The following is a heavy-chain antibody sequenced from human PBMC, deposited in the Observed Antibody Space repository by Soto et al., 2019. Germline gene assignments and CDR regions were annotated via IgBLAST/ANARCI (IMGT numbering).Heavy chain of an antibody. CDR1: GFTFISSF. CDR2: INQDVGGT. Sequence: PGGSLRLSCVASGFTFISSFMGWVRQAPGKGLEWVANINQDVGGTYYVDSVEGRFTISSDNAKDSLYLQMNSLRGEATAVYYCARYFRARCRHLLAYSGPGTVVTLSS. J-gene: IGHJ4*02. V-gene: IGHV3-7*03. CDR3: ARYFRARCRHLLAY.